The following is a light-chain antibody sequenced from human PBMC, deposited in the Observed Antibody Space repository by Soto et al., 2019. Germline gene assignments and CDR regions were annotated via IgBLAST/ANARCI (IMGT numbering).Light chain of an antibody. Sequence: IQMTQPPSSLPPPVEDRVTITFRFSEDISTWLAWYQQKPGKAPKLLIYDASSLESGVPSRFSGSGSGTEFTLTISSLQPDDFATYYCQQYNTYSHMTFGQGTKVDIK. CDR3: QQYNTYSHMT. V-gene: IGKV1-5*01. CDR1: EDISTW. J-gene: IGKJ1*01. CDR2: DAS.